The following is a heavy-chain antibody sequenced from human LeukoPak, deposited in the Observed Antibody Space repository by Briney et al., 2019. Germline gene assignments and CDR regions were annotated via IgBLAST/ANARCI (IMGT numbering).Heavy chain of an antibody. J-gene: IGHJ5*02. CDR2: INPSGGST. V-gene: IGHV1-46*01. CDR3: ARQGITIFGVITPNWFDP. Sequence: GASVKVSCKASGYTFTSYYMHWVRQAPGQGLEWMRVINPSGGSTSYAQKFQGRVTMTRDTSTSTVYMELSSLRSEDTAVYYCARQGITIFGVITPNWFDPWGQGTLVTVSS. D-gene: IGHD3-3*01. CDR1: GYTFTSYY.